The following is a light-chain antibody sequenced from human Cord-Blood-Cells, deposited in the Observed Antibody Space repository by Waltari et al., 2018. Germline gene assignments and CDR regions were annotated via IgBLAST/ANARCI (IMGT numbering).Light chain of an antibody. J-gene: IGLJ1*01. CDR2: EVS. V-gene: IGLV2-14*01. CDR1: SSDVGGYNY. CDR3: SSYTSSSTLYV. Sequence: QSALTQPASVSWSPGQSITISCTGTSSDVGGYNYVSWYQQHPGKAPKPMIYEVSNRPSGVSNRFSGSKSGNTASLTISGLQAEDEADYYCSSYTSSSTLYVFGTGTKVTVL.